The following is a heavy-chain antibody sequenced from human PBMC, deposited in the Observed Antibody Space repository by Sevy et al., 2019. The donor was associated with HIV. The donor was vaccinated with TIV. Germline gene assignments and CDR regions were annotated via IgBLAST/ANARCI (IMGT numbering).Heavy chain of an antibody. CDR1: GYTLTELS. CDR2: FDPEDGET. J-gene: IGHJ2*01. V-gene: IGHV1-24*01. Sequence: ASVKVCCKVSGYTLTELSMHWVRQAPGKGLEWMGGFDPEDGETIYAQKFQGRVTMTEDTSTDTAYMELSSLRSEDTAVYYCATVPGRYSSGWYRRGLWYFDLWGRGTLVTVSS. CDR3: ATVPGRYSSGWYRRGLWYFDL. D-gene: IGHD6-19*01.